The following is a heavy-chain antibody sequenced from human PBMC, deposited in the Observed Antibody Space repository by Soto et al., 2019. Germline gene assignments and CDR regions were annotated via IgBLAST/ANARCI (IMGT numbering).Heavy chain of an antibody. Sequence: SETLSLTCAVYGGSFSGYYWSWIRQPPGKGLEWVGEINHSGSTNYNPSLKSRVTISVDTSKNQFSLKLSSVTAADAAVYYCARGRVPAAVDQTPYYGMDVWRQGTTVTVSS. J-gene: IGHJ6*02. CDR2: INHSGST. CDR3: ARGRVPAAVDQTPYYGMDV. D-gene: IGHD2-2*01. V-gene: IGHV4-34*01. CDR1: GGSFSGYY.